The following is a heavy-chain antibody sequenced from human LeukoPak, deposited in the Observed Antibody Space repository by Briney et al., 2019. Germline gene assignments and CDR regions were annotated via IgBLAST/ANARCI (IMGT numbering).Heavy chain of an antibody. D-gene: IGHD1-1*01. Sequence: ASVKLSCKASGYTFTSYDNSWVRQAPGQGLEWMGWISVYNGNTKYAQKLQGRVTMTTDTSTSTAYMELRSLRSDDTAVYYCARDWNVMDVWGQGTTVTVSS. J-gene: IGHJ6*02. CDR1: GYTFTSYD. CDR3: ARDWNVMDV. V-gene: IGHV1-18*01. CDR2: ISVYNGNT.